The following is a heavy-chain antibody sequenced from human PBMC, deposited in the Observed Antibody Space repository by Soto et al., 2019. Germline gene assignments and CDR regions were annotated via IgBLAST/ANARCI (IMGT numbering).Heavy chain of an antibody. Sequence: DVQVVESGGGLVLPGGSLRLSCAASGFTVSTSRMSWFRQSPGKGLEWVSVIYSGGNTYYADSVKGRFTISRDNSQNTLYIQMNSLSAEDTAVYYCARERRGDGNAVLWGQGTLVTVSS. V-gene: IGHV3-66*01. CDR3: ARERRGDGNAVL. D-gene: IGHD2-15*01. CDR1: GFTVSTSR. CDR2: IYSGGNT. J-gene: IGHJ4*02.